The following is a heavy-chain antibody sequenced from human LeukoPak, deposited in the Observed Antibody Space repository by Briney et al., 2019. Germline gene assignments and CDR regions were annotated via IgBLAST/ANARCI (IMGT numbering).Heavy chain of an antibody. Sequence: GGSLRLSCAASGFTFSNAWMSWVRQAPGKGLEWVGRIKSKTDGGTTDYAAPVKGRFTISRDDSKNTLYLQMNSLKTEDTAVYYCTTSLRYFDWLQLTNYWGQGTLATVSS. CDR3: TTSLRYFDWLQLTNY. V-gene: IGHV3-15*01. J-gene: IGHJ4*02. CDR2: IKSKTDGGTT. CDR1: GFTFSNAW. D-gene: IGHD3-9*01.